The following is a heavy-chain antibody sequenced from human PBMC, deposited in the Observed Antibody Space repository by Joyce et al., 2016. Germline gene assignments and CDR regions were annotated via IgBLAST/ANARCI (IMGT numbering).Heavy chain of an antibody. V-gene: IGHV3-30*04. D-gene: IGHD1-14*01. J-gene: IGHJ4*02. Sequence: QVKLVESGGGVVQPGRSLRLSCAASGITFSGHAMHWVREAPGKGLYWVAIISYDGKNTYYGGSMKGRFTLARDNSKNTVYLQVDSLRTEDTAGYYCARDGPKTTWDPGYYFDFWGQGTLVTVSS. CDR3: ARDGPKTTWDPGYYFDF. CDR2: ISYDGKNT. CDR1: GITFSGHA.